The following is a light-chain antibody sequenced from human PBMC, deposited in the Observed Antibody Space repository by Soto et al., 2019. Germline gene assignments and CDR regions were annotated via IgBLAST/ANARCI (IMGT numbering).Light chain of an antibody. Sequence: EIVLTQSPATLSLSPGERATLSCRASQSVRNSLLAWYQQKPGQPPRLLIYDASTRATATPERFSGSGSGTDFTLTISRLEPEDFAVYYCHQYDSIVQTFGQGTQVDIK. CDR2: DAS. V-gene: IGKV3-20*01. CDR3: HQYDSIVQT. J-gene: IGKJ1*01. CDR1: QSVRNSL.